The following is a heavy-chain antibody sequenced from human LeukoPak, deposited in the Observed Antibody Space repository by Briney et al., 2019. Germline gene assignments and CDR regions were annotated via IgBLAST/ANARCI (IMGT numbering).Heavy chain of an antibody. D-gene: IGHD2-2*01. CDR2: ISGSGGGT. CDR1: GFTFSSYA. V-gene: IGHV3-23*01. CDR3: AKGDSTKTVAKYYYYYYGMDV. J-gene: IGHJ6*02. Sequence: GGSLRLSCAASGFTFSSYAMSWVRQAPGKGLEWVSAISGSGGGTYYADSVKGRFTISRDNSKNTLYLQMNSLRAEDTAVYYCAKGDSTKTVAKYYYYYYGMDVWGQGTTVTVSS.